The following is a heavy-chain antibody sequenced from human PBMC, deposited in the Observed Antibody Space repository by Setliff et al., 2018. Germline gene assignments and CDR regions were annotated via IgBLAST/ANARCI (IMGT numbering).Heavy chain of an antibody. CDR3: TRGRQNYYYMDV. CDR2: ISSNGRT. Sequence: NPSETLSLTCTVSGGSVTSYYWSWIRQAAGKGLEWVGRISSNGRTNYNPSLEGRVSMSVDTSKNQISLHLTSMTTADTALYYCTRGRQNYYYMDVWGKGTTVTSP. CDR1: GGSVTSYY. V-gene: IGHV4-4*07. J-gene: IGHJ6*03.